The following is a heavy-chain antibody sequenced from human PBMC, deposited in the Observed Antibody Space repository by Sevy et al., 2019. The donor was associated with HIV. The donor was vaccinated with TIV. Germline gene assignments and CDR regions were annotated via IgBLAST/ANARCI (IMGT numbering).Heavy chain of an antibody. V-gene: IGHV3-21*01. CDR3: ATLYDFWSGYYTRTY. D-gene: IGHD3-3*01. CDR1: GFTFSSYS. CDR2: ISSSSSYI. J-gene: IGHJ4*02. Sequence: GGSLRLSCAASGFTFSSYSMNWVRQAPGKGLEWVSSISSSSSYIYYADSVKGRFTISRDNAKNSLYLQMNILRAEDTAVYYCATLYDFWSGYYTRTYWGQGTLVTVSS.